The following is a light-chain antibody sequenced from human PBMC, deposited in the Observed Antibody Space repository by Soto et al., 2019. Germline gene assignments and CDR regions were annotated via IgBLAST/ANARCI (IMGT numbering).Light chain of an antibody. CDR2: EVT. Sequence: QSALTQPASVSGSPGQSITISCTGTSSDVGFYNYVSWYQQHPGKAPKLMIYEVTHRPSGVSDRLSGSKSGNTASLTISGLQAEDEADYYCSSYTTSSPGVFGGGTKLTVL. J-gene: IGLJ3*02. CDR3: SSYTTSSPGV. CDR1: SSDVGFYNY. V-gene: IGLV2-14*01.